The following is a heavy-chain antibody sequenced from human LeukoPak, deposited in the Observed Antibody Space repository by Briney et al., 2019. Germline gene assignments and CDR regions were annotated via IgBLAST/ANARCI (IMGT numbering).Heavy chain of an antibody. V-gene: IGHV3-48*01. CDR2: IWDSGTPI. J-gene: IGHJ3*02. CDR3: ASSLPLTYYYGSGSSGDFDI. D-gene: IGHD3-10*01. Sequence: GGSLRLSCAASGFTFSSYSMTWVRQAPGMGLEWISYIWDSGTPIYYADSVKGRFTISRDNANNLVYLQMNSVRAEDTAVYYCASSLPLTYYYGSGSSGDFDIWGQGTMVTVSS. CDR1: GFTFSSYS.